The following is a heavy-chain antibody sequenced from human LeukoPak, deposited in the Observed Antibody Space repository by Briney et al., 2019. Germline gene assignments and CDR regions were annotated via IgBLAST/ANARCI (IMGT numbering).Heavy chain of an antibody. D-gene: IGHD2-21*01. V-gene: IGHV6-1*01. CDR1: GDSVSSNSAS. Sequence: SQTLSLTCAISGDSVSSNSASWNWIRQPPSRGLEWLGRTYYRSKWYNDYAVSVKSRININPDTSKNQFSLQLNSVTPEDTAVYYCARGFPRYFDLWGRGTLVTVSS. CDR3: ARGFPRYFDL. CDR2: TYYRSKWYN. J-gene: IGHJ2*01.